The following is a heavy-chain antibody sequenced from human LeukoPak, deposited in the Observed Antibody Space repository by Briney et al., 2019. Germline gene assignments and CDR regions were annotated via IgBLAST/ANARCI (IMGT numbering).Heavy chain of an antibody. D-gene: IGHD6-13*01. CDR2: MKEDGSEK. CDR1: GFIFSSYW. V-gene: IGHV3-7*01. J-gene: IGHJ4*02. CDR3: ARLRYSGTWLFDY. Sequence: PGGSLRLSCVASGFIFSSYWMSWVRQAPGKGLEWVANMKEDGSEKHYVDSVMGRFTVSRDNAKSSLYLQMNSLRAEDTAVYYCARLRYSGTWLFDYWGQGTLVTVSS.